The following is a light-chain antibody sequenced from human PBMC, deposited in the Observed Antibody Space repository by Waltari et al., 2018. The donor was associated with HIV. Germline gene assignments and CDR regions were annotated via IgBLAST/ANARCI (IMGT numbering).Light chain of an antibody. V-gene: IGLV10-54*04. CDR3: SSWDTRLNGWV. Sequence: QAGLTQPPSVSKALRQTATLTCTGDTNNIGFHAAACLKHHQGRPPKLLSHRGNNRPSGVPDRFAASTSGNTASLNITGLQADDEADYFCSSWDTRLNGWVFGGGAHLTVL. J-gene: IGLJ3*02. CDR1: TNNIGFHA. CDR2: RGN.